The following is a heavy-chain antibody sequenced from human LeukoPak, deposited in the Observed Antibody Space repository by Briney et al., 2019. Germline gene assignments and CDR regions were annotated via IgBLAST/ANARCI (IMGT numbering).Heavy chain of an antibody. CDR1: GFTFSSYG. Sequence: GGSLRLSCAASGFTFSSYGMHWVRQAPGKGLEWVAVIGYDGSNKYYADSVKGRFSITRDNSENTLYLQMNSLRAEDTAVYYCARDPLYGIVGAYTYYFDYWGQGTLVTVSS. D-gene: IGHD1-26*01. J-gene: IGHJ4*02. CDR2: IGYDGSNK. CDR3: ARDPLYGIVGAYTYYFDY. V-gene: IGHV3-33*01.